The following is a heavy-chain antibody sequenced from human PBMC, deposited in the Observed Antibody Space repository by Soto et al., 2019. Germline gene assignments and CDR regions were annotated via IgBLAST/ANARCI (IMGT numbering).Heavy chain of an antibody. D-gene: IGHD2-2*01. J-gene: IGHJ4*02. CDR3: ARGRNRSTSEY. CDR2: INHSGST. CDR1: GGSFDAYY. V-gene: IGHV4-34*01. Sequence: PSETLSLTCAVYGGSFDAYYWSWIRQPPGKGLEWIGEINHSGSTNYNPSLESRLTISVDTSKNQFSLKLSSVTAADTAVYYCARGRNRSTSEYWGQGTLVTVSS.